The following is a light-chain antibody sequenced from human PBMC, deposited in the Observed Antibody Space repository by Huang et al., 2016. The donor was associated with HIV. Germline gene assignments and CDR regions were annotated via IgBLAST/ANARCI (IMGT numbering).Light chain of an antibody. V-gene: IGKV1-39*01. Sequence: DIQMTQSPPSLSASVGDRVTFTCRANQNITKSLNWYQQKPGKAPKLLIYTASTLESGVPSRFSGSGYGSRFTLNIGNLQPEDFATYYCQQSFSVPRTFG. CDR3: QQSFSVPRT. CDR2: TAS. CDR1: QNITKS. J-gene: IGKJ1*01.